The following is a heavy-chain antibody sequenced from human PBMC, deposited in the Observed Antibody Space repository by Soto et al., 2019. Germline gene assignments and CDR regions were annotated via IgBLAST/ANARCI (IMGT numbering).Heavy chain of an antibody. CDR1: GFTFSSYS. CDR2: ISSSSSTI. V-gene: IGHV3-48*02. D-gene: IGHD5-12*01. J-gene: IGHJ6*02. CDR3: ARDDVDIVATMALSTYYYYYGMDV. Sequence: GGSLRLSCAASGFTFSSYSMNWVRQAPGKGLEWVSYISSSSSTIYYADSVKGRFTISRDNAKNSLYLQMNSLRDEDTAVYYCARDDVDIVATMALSTYYYYYGMDVWGQGTTVTVSS.